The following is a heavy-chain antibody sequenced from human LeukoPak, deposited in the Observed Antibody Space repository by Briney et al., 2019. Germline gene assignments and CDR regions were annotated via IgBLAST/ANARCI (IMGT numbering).Heavy chain of an antibody. D-gene: IGHD1-14*01. J-gene: IGHJ4*02. V-gene: IGHV4-59*01. CDR3: ARGYVTGPDY. Sequence: SQTLSLTCTVSGVSISSYYWSWVRQPPGKGLEWIGDIYYSGSTNYNPSLKSRVTISVDTSKNQFSLKLSSVAAADTAVYYCARGYVTGPDYCGQGTLVTVSS. CDR2: IYYSGST. CDR1: GVSISSYY.